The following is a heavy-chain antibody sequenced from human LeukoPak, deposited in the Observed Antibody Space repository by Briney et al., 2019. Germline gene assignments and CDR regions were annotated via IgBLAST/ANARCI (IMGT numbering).Heavy chain of an antibody. D-gene: IGHD2-15*01. Sequence: GESLKISCKGSGYSFTSYWIGWVRQMPGKGLEWMGIIYPGDSDTRYSPSFQGPGTISADKSSSPDYLQWSSLKASDTAMYYCARRYCSGGNCYSGFDYWGQGTLVTVSS. J-gene: IGHJ4*02. CDR2: IYPGDSDT. V-gene: IGHV5-51*01. CDR3: ARRYCSGGNCYSGFDY. CDR1: GYSFTSYW.